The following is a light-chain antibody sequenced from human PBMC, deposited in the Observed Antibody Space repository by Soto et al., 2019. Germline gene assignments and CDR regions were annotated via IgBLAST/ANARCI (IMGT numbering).Light chain of an antibody. CDR3: QQTQTFPRT. J-gene: IGKJ4*01. Sequence: DIQMTQSPSSVSASVGDSVTITCRASQGISSYLAWYQQKPGKAPKLLIYSASSLLSGVPSRFSGSGSGTDFTLTISSLQPEDFATYYCQQTQTFPRTFGGGTKVEVK. CDR1: QGISSY. V-gene: IGKV1-12*01. CDR2: SAS.